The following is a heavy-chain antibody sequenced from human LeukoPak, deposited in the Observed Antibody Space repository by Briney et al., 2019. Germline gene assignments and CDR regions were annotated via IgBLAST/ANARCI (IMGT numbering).Heavy chain of an antibody. Sequence: ASVKVSCKASGYTFTGYNMQWLRQAPGQGLEWMGWINPNSGGTNYAQKFQGRVIMTRDTSISTAYVELSRLRSDDTAVYYCARDGHFDNWGQGTLVTVSS. CDR2: INPNSGGT. CDR3: ARDGHFDN. V-gene: IGHV1-2*02. CDR1: GYTFTGYN. J-gene: IGHJ4*02.